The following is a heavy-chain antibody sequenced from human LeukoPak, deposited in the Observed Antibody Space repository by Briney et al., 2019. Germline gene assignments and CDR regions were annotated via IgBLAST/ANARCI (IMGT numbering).Heavy chain of an antibody. Sequence: ASVKVSCKASGYTFTGYYMHWVRQAPGQGLEWMGWINPNSGGTNYAQKFQGRVTMTRDTSISTAYMELSRPRSDDTAVYYCARGTDYGDYGGTWFYYYYMDVWGEGTTVTVSS. D-gene: IGHD4-17*01. V-gene: IGHV1-2*02. CDR2: INPNSGGT. J-gene: IGHJ6*03. CDR1: GYTFTGYY. CDR3: ARGTDYGDYGGTWFYYYYMDV.